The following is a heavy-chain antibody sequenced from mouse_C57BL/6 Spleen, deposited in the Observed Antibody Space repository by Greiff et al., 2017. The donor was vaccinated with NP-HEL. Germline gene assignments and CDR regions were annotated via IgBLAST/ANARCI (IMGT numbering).Heavy chain of an antibody. CDR1: GYTFTSYW. CDR2: IDPSDSYT. CDR3: ARGARNWEDY. D-gene: IGHD4-1*01. J-gene: IGHJ2*01. V-gene: IGHV1-59*01. Sequence: QVQLQQPGAELVRPGTSVKLSCKASGYTFTSYWMHWVKQRPGQGLEWIGVIDPSDSYTNYNQKFKGKATLTVDTSSSTAYMQLSSLTSEDSAVYYCARGARNWEDYWGQGTTLTVSS.